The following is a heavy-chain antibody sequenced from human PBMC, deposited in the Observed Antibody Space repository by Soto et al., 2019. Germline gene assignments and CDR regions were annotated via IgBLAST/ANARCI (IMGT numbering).Heavy chain of an antibody. CDR2: INPNSGGT. V-gene: IGHV1-2*07. J-gene: IGHJ4*02. CDR3: GRGVGVAAASNLYYFDY. D-gene: IGHD5-12*01. Sequence: QVQLVQSGAEVKKPGASVKVSCKASGYTFTGYYIHWVRQVPGQGLEWMGFINPNSGGTNYAHKFQGRVTMTRDMSVSAAHMELHSLRSDDTAIYSCGRGVGVAAASNLYYFDYWGQGTLVTVSS. CDR1: GYTFTGYY.